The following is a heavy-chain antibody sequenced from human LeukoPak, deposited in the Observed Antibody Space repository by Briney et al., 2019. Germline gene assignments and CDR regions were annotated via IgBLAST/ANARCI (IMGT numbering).Heavy chain of an antibody. V-gene: IGHV3-64D*06. CDR1: GFTFSSYA. CDR2: ISSNGGST. J-gene: IGHJ4*02. Sequence: PGGSLRLSCSASGFTFSSYAMHWVRQAPGKGLEYVSAISSNGGSTYYADSVKGRFTTSRDNSKNTLYLQMSSLRAEDTAVYYCARDRDSGYDFAFDYWGQGTLVTVSS. D-gene: IGHD5-12*01. CDR3: ARDRDSGYDFAFDY.